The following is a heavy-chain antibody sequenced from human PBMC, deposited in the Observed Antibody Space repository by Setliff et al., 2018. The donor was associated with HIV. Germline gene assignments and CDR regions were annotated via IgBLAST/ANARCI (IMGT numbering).Heavy chain of an antibody. CDR2: IYTSGST. D-gene: IGHD2-21*02. J-gene: IGHJ4*02. V-gene: IGHV4-61*09. CDR1: GGSISSGSYY. CDR3: ARSSRGSLRDLDY. Sequence: PSETLSLTCTVSGGSISSGSYYWSWIRQPAGKGLEWIGHIYTSGSTNYNPSLKSRVTISVDTSKNQFSLKLNSVTAADTAVYYCARSSRGSLRDLDYWGPGTLVTVSS.